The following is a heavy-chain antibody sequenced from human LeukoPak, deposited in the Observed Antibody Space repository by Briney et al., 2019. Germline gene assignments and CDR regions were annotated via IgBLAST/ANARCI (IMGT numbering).Heavy chain of an antibody. D-gene: IGHD5-12*01. Sequence: GESLQISCKGSGSSFTSYWIGWVRPMPGKGLEWMGIIYPGDSDTTYSPSFQGQVTISADKSISTAYLQWSRLKASDTAMYYCARGGTAGYSGYDYWGQGTLVTVSS. CDR2: IYPGDSDT. J-gene: IGHJ4*02. CDR1: GSSFTSYW. V-gene: IGHV5-51*01. CDR3: ARGGTAGYSGYDY.